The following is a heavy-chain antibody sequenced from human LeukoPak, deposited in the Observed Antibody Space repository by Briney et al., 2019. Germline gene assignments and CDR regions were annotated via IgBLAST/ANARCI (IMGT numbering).Heavy chain of an antibody. CDR3: TTERYCSGGSCYFPFDY. J-gene: IGHJ4*02. CDR2: ISTSSSYI. V-gene: IGHV3-21*03. Sequence: GGSLRLSCAASGFSFSSYSMNWVRQAPGKGLEWVSSISTSSSYIYYADSVKGRFTISRDNAKKSLYLQMNSLKTEDTAVYYCTTERYCSGGSCYFPFDYWGQGTLVTVSS. D-gene: IGHD2-15*01. CDR1: GFSFSSYS.